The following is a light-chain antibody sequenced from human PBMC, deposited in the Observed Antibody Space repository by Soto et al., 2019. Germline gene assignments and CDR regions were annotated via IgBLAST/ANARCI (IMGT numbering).Light chain of an antibody. CDR1: QSVRSSY. J-gene: IGKJ4*01. CDR3: QQYDNSAPLS. Sequence: IVFTQSPATLSLSPGDRATLSCGSSQSVRSSYVAWYQQKAGLAPRLLIYDASSRASGIPDRFSGSGSGTDFTLTIGRLEPEDFALYYCQQYDNSAPLSFGGGTKV. V-gene: IGKV3D-20*01. CDR2: DAS.